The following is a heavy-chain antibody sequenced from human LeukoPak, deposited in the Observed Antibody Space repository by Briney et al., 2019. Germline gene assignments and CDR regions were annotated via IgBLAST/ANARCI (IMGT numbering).Heavy chain of an antibody. V-gene: IGHV4-59*01. Sequence: SETLSLTCTVSGGSISSYYWSWIRQPPGKGLEWMGYIYYSGSTNYNPSLKSRVTISVDTSKNQFSLKLSSVTAADTAMYYCARDNEVAARSFDYWGQGTLVTVSS. CDR3: ARDNEVAARSFDY. CDR1: GGSISSYY. D-gene: IGHD6-6*01. J-gene: IGHJ4*02. CDR2: IYYSGST.